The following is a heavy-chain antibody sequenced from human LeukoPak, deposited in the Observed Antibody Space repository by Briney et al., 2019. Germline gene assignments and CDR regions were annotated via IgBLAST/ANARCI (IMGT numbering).Heavy chain of an antibody. J-gene: IGHJ5*02. Sequence: GGSLRLSCAASGFTFSDYYLSWIRQAPGKGLEGVSCISSSGSTIYYADSVKGRFTISRDNVKNLLYLQMNSLRVEDTAVYYCTKEGRGDYGSGSYYTWFDGWGQGTLVTASS. D-gene: IGHD3-10*01. CDR3: TKEGRGDYGSGSYYTWFDG. CDR2: ISSSGSTI. V-gene: IGHV3-11*01. CDR1: GFTFSDYY.